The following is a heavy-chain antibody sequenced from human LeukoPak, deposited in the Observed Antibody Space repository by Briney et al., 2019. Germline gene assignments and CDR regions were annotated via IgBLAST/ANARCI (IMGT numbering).Heavy chain of an antibody. CDR2: ISSSSSYI. CDR3: ARDRFSGLSGWYFMWDAFDI. D-gene: IGHD6-19*01. CDR1: GFTFSSYS. Sequence: PGGSLRLSCAASGFTFSSYSMNWVRQAPGKGLEWVSSISSSSSYIYYADSVKGRFTISRDNAKNSLYLQMNSLRAEDTAVYYCARDRFSGLSGWYFMWDAFDIWGQGTMVTVSS. J-gene: IGHJ3*02. V-gene: IGHV3-21*01.